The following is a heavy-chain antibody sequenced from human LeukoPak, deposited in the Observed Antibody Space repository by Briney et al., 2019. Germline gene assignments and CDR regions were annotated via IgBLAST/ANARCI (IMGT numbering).Heavy chain of an antibody. V-gene: IGHV3-7*01. D-gene: IGHD1-26*01. Sequence: GGSLRLSCAASGFTFDDYAMRWVRQAPGKGLEWVANIKQDGSEKYYVDSVKGRFTISRDNAKNSLYLQMNSLRAEDTAVYYCAGGGYYYMDVWGKGTTVTVSS. J-gene: IGHJ6*03. CDR2: IKQDGSEK. CDR3: AGGGYYYMDV. CDR1: GFTFDDYA.